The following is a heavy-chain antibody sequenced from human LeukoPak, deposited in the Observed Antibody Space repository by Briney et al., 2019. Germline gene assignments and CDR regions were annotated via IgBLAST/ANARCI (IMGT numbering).Heavy chain of an antibody. CDR3: ARGYGDYVGIENYFDY. CDR1: GASISTYY. Sequence: SETLSLTCTISGASISTYYWTWIRQPAGKGLEWIGRIYTSGTTNYNPSLKNRVTMSVDTSKHQFSLKLSSVTAADTAVYYCARGYGDYVGIENYFDYWGRGTLVTVSS. J-gene: IGHJ4*02. D-gene: IGHD4-17*01. CDR2: IYTSGTT. V-gene: IGHV4-4*07.